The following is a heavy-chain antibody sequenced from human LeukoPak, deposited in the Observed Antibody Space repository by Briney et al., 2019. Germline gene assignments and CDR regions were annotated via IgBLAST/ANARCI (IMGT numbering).Heavy chain of an antibody. Sequence: PGGSLRLSWAASGFTFSSYSMNWVRQAPGKGLEWVSSISSSSSYIYYADSVKGRFTISRDNAKNSLYLQMNSLRAEDTAVYYCARDIVVVPAAVFDYWGQGTLVTVSS. CDR3: ARDIVVVPAAVFDY. J-gene: IGHJ4*02. V-gene: IGHV3-21*01. D-gene: IGHD2-2*01. CDR1: GFTFSSYS. CDR2: ISSSSSYI.